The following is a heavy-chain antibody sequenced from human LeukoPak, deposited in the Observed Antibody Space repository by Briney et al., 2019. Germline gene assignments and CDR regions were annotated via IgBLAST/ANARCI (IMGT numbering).Heavy chain of an antibody. D-gene: IGHD1-7*01. CDR2: IYHSGST. CDR3: ARPRSGGWNLNNWFDP. V-gene: IGHV4-38-2*01. Sequence: PSETLSLTCAVSGYSISSGYYWGWIRQPPGKGLEWIGSIYHSGSTYYNPSLKSRVTISVDTSKNQFSLKLSSVTAADTAVYYCARPRSGGWNLNNWFDPWGQGTLVTVSS. J-gene: IGHJ5*02. CDR1: GYSISSGYY.